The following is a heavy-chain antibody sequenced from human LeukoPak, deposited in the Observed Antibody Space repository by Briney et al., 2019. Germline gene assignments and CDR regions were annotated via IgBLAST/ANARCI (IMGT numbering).Heavy chain of an antibody. Sequence: GASVKVSCKASGYTFTSYGISWVRQAPGQGLEWMGWISAYNGNTNYAQKLQGRVTMTTDTSTSTAYMELRSLRSDDTAVYYCARVSYCSSTSCPGNWFDPWGQGTLVTVSS. V-gene: IGHV1-18*01. J-gene: IGHJ5*02. D-gene: IGHD2-2*01. CDR2: ISAYNGNT. CDR3: ARVSYCSSTSCPGNWFDP. CDR1: GYTFTSYG.